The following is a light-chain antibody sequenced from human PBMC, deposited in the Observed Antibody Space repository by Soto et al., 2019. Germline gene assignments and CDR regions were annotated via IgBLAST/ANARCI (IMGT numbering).Light chain of an antibody. CDR3: HQYCSSPRT. CDR1: QSVTGSY. Sequence: EIVLTQSPGTLSLSPGERATLSCRASQSVTGSYLAWYQQKPGQAPRLFIYGASSRATGIPDRFSGSGSATDFTLTISRLEAEDFAVYYCHQYCSSPRTFGQGTKVEIK. V-gene: IGKV3-20*01. CDR2: GAS. J-gene: IGKJ1*01.